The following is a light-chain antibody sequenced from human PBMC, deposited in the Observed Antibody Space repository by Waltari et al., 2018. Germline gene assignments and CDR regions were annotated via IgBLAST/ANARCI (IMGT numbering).Light chain of an antibody. Sequence: DIVMTQTPLTLSVTPGQPASISCKSSQRLLHSDGTTYLYWYLQKPGQSPQLLIYKVSSLFSGVSDRVSGSGSATDFTLKISRVEAEDAGIYYCIQGTHFPHTFGQGTKLELK. J-gene: IGKJ2*01. CDR3: IQGTHFPHT. V-gene: IGKV2-29*02. CDR2: KVS. CDR1: QRLLHSDGTTY.